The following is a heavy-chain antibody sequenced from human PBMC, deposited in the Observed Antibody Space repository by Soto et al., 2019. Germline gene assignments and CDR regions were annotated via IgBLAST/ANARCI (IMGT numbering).Heavy chain of an antibody. Sequence: PGGSLRLSCAASGFTFSDHYMDWVRQAPGKGLEWVGRTRNKANSYTTEYAASVKGRFTISRDDSKNSLYLQMNSLKTEDTAVHYCAREPNPYDYGDYHFDYWAQGTLVTVSS. CDR1: GFTFSDHY. D-gene: IGHD4-17*01. V-gene: IGHV3-72*01. CDR2: TRNKANSYTT. CDR3: AREPNPYDYGDYHFDY. J-gene: IGHJ4*02.